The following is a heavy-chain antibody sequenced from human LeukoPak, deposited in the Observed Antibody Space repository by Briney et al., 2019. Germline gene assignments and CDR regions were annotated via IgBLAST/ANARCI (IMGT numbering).Heavy chain of an antibody. Sequence: ASVKVSCKASGYSFADYYMHWVRQAPGQGLEWMGWIKPNSGGTRSAQKFQGRVTMTRDTSISTAYMELSSLRYDDTAVYYCARALRGLGSMRRIAAAGGFDYWGQGTLVTVSS. J-gene: IGHJ4*02. CDR1: GYSFADYY. V-gene: IGHV1-2*02. D-gene: IGHD6-13*01. CDR3: ARALRGLGSMRRIAAAGGFDY. CDR2: IKPNSGGT.